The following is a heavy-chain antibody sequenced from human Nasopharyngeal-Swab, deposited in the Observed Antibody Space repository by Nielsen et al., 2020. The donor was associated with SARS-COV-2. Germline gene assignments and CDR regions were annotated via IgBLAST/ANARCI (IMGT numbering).Heavy chain of an antibody. CDR2: ISSNGGST. Sequence: VRQAPGKGLEYVSAISSNGGSTYYADSVKGRFTISRDNSKNTLYLQMNSLRAEDTAVYYCAKLGSIVGATTGYWGQGTLVTVSS. J-gene: IGHJ4*02. V-gene: IGHV3-64*04. CDR3: AKLGSIVGATTGY. D-gene: IGHD1-26*01.